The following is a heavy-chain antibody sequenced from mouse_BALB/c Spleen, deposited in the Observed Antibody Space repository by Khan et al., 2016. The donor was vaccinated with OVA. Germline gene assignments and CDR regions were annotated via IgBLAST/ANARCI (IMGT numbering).Heavy chain of an antibody. CDR2: IYPGDGNT. Sequence: VQLQESGAELVRPGSSVKISCKASGYAFSNYLMNWVKQGPGQGLEWIGQIYPGDGNTNYNGKFKDKATLTADKSSSTAYLQLSSLTSEDTAVYFCARSGYNNFAYWGQGTMVTVSA. J-gene: IGHJ3*01. CDR3: ARSGYNNFAY. D-gene: IGHD2-14*01. CDR1: GYAFSNYL. V-gene: IGHV1-80*01.